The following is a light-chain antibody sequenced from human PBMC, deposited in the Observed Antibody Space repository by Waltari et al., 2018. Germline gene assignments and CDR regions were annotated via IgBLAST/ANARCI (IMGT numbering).Light chain of an antibody. V-gene: IGKV1-8*01. CDR2: AAS. CDR1: QGIRSY. CDR3: QQYYSYPRT. Sequence: AIRMTQSPSSLSASTGDRVTITCRASQGIRSYLAWYQQKPGKAPKLLIYAASTLQSGVPSRCSGSGSGTDFTLTISCLQSEDFATYYCQQYYSYPRTFGQGTKVEIK. J-gene: IGKJ1*01.